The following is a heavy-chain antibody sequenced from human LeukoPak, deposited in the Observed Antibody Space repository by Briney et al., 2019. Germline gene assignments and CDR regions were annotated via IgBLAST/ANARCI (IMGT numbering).Heavy chain of an antibody. Sequence: GGSLRLSCAASGFTFSSYEMNWVRQAPGKGLEWVSAITSGSGSNVYYTDSLKGRFTISRDNSKNTLYLQMNSLRAEDTAVYYCARHGSWSFDYWGQGTLVTVSA. J-gene: IGHJ4*02. CDR3: ARHGSWSFDY. V-gene: IGHV3-23*01. CDR1: GFTFSSYE. D-gene: IGHD6-13*01. CDR2: ITSGSGSNV.